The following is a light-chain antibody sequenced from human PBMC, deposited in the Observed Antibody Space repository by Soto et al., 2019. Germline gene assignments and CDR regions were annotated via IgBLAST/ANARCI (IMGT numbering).Light chain of an antibody. V-gene: IGKV1-5*03. CDR2: KAS. CDR1: QSLSSW. CDR3: QQNDRSPVT. J-gene: IGKJ4*01. Sequence: DSQMTQSPSTLAASVGDRVTITFRASQSLSSWLAWYQQKPGKVPKLLIYKASLLPSGVPSRFSGSGSGTEFTLTISNLQPDDFATYYSQQNDRSPVTFGGGTKVEV.